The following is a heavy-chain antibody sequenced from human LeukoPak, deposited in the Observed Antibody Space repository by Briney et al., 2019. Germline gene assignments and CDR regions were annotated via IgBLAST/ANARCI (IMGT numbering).Heavy chain of an antibody. Sequence: GESLKISCKASGYTFTGDWIGRVRQMPGKGLEWMGIIYPGDSDTRYSPSFQGQVTISADKSISTAYLQWSSLKASDTAMYYCASFIAGYFDPWGQGTLVTVSS. D-gene: IGHD6-13*01. V-gene: IGHV5-51*01. CDR3: ASFIAGYFDP. CDR2: IYPGDSDT. CDR1: GYTFTGDW. J-gene: IGHJ5*02.